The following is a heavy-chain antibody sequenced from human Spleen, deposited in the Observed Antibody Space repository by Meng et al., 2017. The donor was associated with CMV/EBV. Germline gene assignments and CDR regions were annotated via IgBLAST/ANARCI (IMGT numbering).Heavy chain of an antibody. D-gene: IGHD2-2*01. V-gene: IGHV3-21*01. Sequence: LSLTCAASGFSFNDYSMNWVRQTPDTGLEWVSSISHSSAYIYYADSVKGRFTVSRDNAQSSLFLQMNSLRAEDTAVYYCAAVVSGYCTSTSCFDYWGQGTLVTVSS. CDR1: GFSFNDYS. CDR3: AAVVSGYCTSTSCFDY. J-gene: IGHJ4*02. CDR2: ISHSSAYI.